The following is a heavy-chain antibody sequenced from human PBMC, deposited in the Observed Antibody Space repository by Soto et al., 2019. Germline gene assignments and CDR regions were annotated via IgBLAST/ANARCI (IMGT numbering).Heavy chain of an antibody. CDR3: ARQLRRTYYYYYGIDV. Sequence: GESLKISCKGSGYSFTSYWIGWVRQMPGKGLEWMGIIYPGDSDTRYSPSFQGQVTISADKSISTAYLQWSSLKASDTAMYYCARQLRRTYYYYYGIDVCGQGTTVTVYS. V-gene: IGHV5-51*01. CDR1: GYSFTSYW. CDR2: IYPGDSDT. J-gene: IGHJ6*02. D-gene: IGHD4-17*01.